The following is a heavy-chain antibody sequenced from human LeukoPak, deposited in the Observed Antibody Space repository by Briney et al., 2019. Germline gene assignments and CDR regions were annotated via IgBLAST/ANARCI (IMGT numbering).Heavy chain of an antibody. CDR2: ISGSGGST. Sequence: GGSLRLSCAASGFTFSSYAMSWVRQAPGKGLEWVSAISGSGGSTYYADSVKGRFTISRDNSKNTLYLQMNSLRAEDTAVYYCAKDWEVLLWFGEFSCFDYWGQGTLVTVSS. D-gene: IGHD3-10*01. CDR3: AKDWEVLLWFGEFSCFDY. J-gene: IGHJ4*02. CDR1: GFTFSSYA. V-gene: IGHV3-23*01.